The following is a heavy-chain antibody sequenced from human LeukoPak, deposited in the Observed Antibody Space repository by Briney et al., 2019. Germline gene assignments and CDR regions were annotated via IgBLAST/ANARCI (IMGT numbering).Heavy chain of an antibody. Sequence: SETLPLTCADFGGSFSSYSWSWLRKPPGKGLEWLGVINPRGSTNYNPPPKTRVTMSVDTSNNHFSLKLSSVTAADTAVYYCARFPLYGDYYYYFGMDVWGQGTTVIVSS. CDR1: GGSFSSYS. CDR2: INPRGST. CDR3: ARFPLYGDYYYYFGMDV. V-gene: IGHV4-34*01. D-gene: IGHD4-17*01. J-gene: IGHJ6*02.